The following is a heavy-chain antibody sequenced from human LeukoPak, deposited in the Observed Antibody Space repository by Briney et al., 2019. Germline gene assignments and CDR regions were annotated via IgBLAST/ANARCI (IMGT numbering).Heavy chain of an antibody. CDR3: ARIPYYGGVDY. D-gene: IGHD3-3*01. CDR2: IYSGGNT. V-gene: IGHV4-39*07. J-gene: IGHJ4*02. CDR1: DDSINSDTYY. Sequence: PSETLSLTCSVSDDSINSDTYYWGWIRQPPGKGLEWIASIYSGGNTFHNPSLKSRVTISVDTSKNQFSLKLSSVTAADTAVYYCARIPYYGGVDYWGQGTLVTVSS.